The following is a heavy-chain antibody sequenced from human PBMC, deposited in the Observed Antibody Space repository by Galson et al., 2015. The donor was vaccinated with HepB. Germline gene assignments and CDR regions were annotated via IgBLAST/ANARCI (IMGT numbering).Heavy chain of an antibody. CDR3: AKDFGLRAVTGPGGFDI. J-gene: IGHJ3*02. Sequence: SLRLSCAASSFTFSLYAMSWVRQAPGKGLEWVSGISGSGDSTYYADSVEGRFSISTDNSKNTVYLQMNSLRAEDTAVYYCAKDFGLRAVTGPGGFDIWGQGTMVTVSS. CDR1: SFTFSLYA. V-gene: IGHV3-23*01. D-gene: IGHD6-19*01. CDR2: ISGSGDST.